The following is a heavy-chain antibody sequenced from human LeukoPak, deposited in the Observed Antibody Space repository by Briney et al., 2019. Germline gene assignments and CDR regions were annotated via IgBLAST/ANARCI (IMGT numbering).Heavy chain of an antibody. D-gene: IGHD3-16*01. Sequence: QTGGSLRLSCAASGFTFSSYAMHWVRQAPGKGLEWVAVISYDGSNKYHADSVKGRFTISRDNSKNTLYLQMNSLRAEDTAVYYCARPLMITFQGGVPDYWGQGTLVTVSS. V-gene: IGHV3-30-3*01. CDR3: ARPLMITFQGGVPDY. CDR2: ISYDGSNK. CDR1: GFTFSSYA. J-gene: IGHJ4*02.